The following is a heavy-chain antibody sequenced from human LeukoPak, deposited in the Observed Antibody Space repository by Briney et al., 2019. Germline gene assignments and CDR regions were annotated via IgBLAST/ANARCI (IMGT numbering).Heavy chain of an antibody. J-gene: IGHJ5*01. CDR1: GFTFSGYG. V-gene: IGHV3-64*01. Sequence: GGSLRLSCAASGFTFSGYGMHWVRQAPGKGLEFVSAISTNGDSTFYANSVKGRFTISRDNSENTLYLQMASLRDEDMAVYYCARGGRSATNTWFDYWGQGTLVTVSS. CDR3: ARGGRSATNTWFDY. D-gene: IGHD4-11*01. CDR2: ISTNGDST.